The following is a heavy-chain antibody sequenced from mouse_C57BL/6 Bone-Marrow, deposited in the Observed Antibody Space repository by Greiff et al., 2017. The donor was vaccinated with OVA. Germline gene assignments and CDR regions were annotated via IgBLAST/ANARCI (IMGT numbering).Heavy chain of an antibody. J-gene: IGHJ3*01. Sequence: DVKLQESGPGLVKPSQSLSLTCSVTGYSITSGYYWNWIRQFPGNKLEWMGYISYDGSNNYNPSLKNRISITRDTSKNQFFLKLNSVTTEDTATYYCARGYGNFSWFAYWGQGTLVTVSA. CDR3: ARGYGNFSWFAY. D-gene: IGHD2-1*01. CDR2: ISYDGSN. CDR1: GYSITSGYY. V-gene: IGHV3-6*01.